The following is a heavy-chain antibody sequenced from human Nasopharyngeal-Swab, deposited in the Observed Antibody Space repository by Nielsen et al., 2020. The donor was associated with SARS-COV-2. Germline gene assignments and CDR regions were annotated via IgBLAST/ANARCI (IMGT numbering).Heavy chain of an antibody. CDR1: GFTFSDYY. J-gene: IGHJ6*02. V-gene: IGHV3-11*01. D-gene: IGHD2-2*01. CDR2: ISSSVSTI. CDR3: ARDIVVVPAATGYYYYGMDV. Sequence: GESLKISCAASGFTFSDYYVCWLRQAPGKVLEWVSYISSSVSTIYYADSVKCRFTISRDNAKNSLYLQMNSLRAEDTAVYYCARDIVVVPAATGYYYYGMDVWGQGTTVTVSS.